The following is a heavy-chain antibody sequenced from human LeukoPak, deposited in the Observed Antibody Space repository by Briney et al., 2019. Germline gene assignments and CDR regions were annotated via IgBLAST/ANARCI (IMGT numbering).Heavy chain of an antibody. CDR2: INPNSGGT. CDR3: APLVSYGAAEGY. V-gene: IGHV1-2*02. D-gene: IGHD5-18*01. CDR1: GGTFSSYA. Sequence: ASVKVSCKASGGTFSSYAISWVRQAPGQGLEWMGWINPNSGGTNYAQKFQGRVTMTRDTSISTAYMELSRLRSDDTAVYYCAPLVSYGAAEGYWGQGTLVTVSS. J-gene: IGHJ4*02.